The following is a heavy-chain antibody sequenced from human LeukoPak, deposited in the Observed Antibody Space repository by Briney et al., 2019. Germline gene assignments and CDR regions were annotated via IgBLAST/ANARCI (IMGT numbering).Heavy chain of an antibody. CDR2: IYSGGST. Sequence: GGSLRLSCAASGFTVSSNYMSWVRQAPGKGLEWVSVIYSGGSTYYADSVKGRFTISRDNSENTLYLQMNSLRAEDTAVYYCARDPRYYYGSGPNDYWGQGTLVTVSS. D-gene: IGHD3-10*01. CDR3: ARDPRYYYGSGPNDY. J-gene: IGHJ4*02. CDR1: GFTVSSNY. V-gene: IGHV3-66*02.